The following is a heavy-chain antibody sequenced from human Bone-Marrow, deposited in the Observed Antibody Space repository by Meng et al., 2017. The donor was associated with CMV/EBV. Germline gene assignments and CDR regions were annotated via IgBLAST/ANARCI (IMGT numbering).Heavy chain of an antibody. CDR3: ARVTTSSGWYGMDV. CDR1: GGSFSGYY. D-gene: IGHD6-19*01. CDR2: INHSGST. J-gene: IGHJ6*02. V-gene: IGHV4-34*01. Sequence: SEPRSFTCAAYGGSFSGYYWSWIRQPPGKGREWIGEINHSGSTNYNPSLKRRVTISVDTSKNQFSLKLSSVTAADTAVYSGARVTTSSGWYGMDVWGHGTTVTVSS.